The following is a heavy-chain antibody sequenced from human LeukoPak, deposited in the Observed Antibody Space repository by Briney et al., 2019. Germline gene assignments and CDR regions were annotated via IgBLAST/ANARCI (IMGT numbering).Heavy chain of an antibody. D-gene: IGHD5-18*01. CDR3: ALNTAMGNLDY. J-gene: IGHJ4*02. CDR1: GYTFTSYG. V-gene: IGHV1-2*02. CDR2: INPNSGGT. Sequence: GASVKVSCKASGYTFTSYGISWVRQAPGQGLEWMGWINPNSGGTNYAQKFQGRVTMTRDTSISTAYMELSRLRSDDTAVYYCALNTAMGNLDYWGQGTLVTVSS.